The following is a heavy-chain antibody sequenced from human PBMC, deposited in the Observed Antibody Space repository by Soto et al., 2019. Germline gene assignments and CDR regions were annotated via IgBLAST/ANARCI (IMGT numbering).Heavy chain of an antibody. J-gene: IGHJ5*02. CDR2: IGTRRTNI. CDR1: GFTFSTYS. V-gene: IGHV3-21*01. CDR3: ARGGNWFDP. Sequence: GGSLRLSCAASGFTFSTYSMNWVRQAPGKGLEWVSSIGTRRTNIDYADSVKGRFTISRDNANNSLYLQMNSLRADDTAVYFCARGGNWFDPWGQGTLVTVSS.